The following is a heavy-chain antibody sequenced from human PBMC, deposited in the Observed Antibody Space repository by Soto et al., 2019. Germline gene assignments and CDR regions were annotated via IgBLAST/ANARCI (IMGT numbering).Heavy chain of an antibody. CDR1: GYTFASYA. CDR3: ARESAYCGGDCAS. J-gene: IGHJ5*02. V-gene: IGHV1-18*01. Sequence: ASVKTSCKSSGYTFASYASSWVRQAPGQGLEWMGWISAYNGNTNYAQKLQGRVTMTTDTSTSTAYMELRSLRSDDTAVYYCARESAYCGGDCASWGQGTLVTVSS. CDR2: ISAYNGNT. D-gene: IGHD2-21*02.